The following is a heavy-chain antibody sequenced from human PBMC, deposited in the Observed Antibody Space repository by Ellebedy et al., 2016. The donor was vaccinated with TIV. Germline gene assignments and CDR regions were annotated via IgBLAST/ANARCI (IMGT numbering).Heavy chain of an antibody. J-gene: IGHJ2*01. CDR1: GGSISSSSYY. V-gene: IGHV4-39*01. CDR2: IYYSGST. CDR3: ARWFGELLYVRWFDP. D-gene: IGHD3-10*01. Sequence: SETLSLTCTVSGGSISSSSYYWGWIRQPPGKGLEWIGSIYYSGSTDYNPSLKSRVTISADTSKNQFSLRLSSVTAADTAVYYCARWFGELLYVRWFDPWGRGTLVTVSS.